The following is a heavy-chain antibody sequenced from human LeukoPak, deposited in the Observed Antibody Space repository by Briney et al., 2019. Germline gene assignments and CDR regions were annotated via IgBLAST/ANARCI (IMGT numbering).Heavy chain of an antibody. Sequence: ASAKVSCKASGYTFTSYYMHWVRQAPGQGLEWMGIINPSGGSTSYAQKFQGRVTMTRDTSTSTVYMELSSLRSEDTAVYYCARDVTDIAVAGVELGYWGQGTLVTVSS. J-gene: IGHJ4*02. V-gene: IGHV1-46*01. CDR3: ARDVTDIAVAGVELGY. D-gene: IGHD6-19*01. CDR1: GYTFTSYY. CDR2: INPSGGST.